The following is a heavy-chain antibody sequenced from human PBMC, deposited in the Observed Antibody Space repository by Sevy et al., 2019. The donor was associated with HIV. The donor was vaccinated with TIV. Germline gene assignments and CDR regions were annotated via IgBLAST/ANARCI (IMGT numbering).Heavy chain of an antibody. V-gene: IGHV3-49*04. Sequence: GGSLRLSCTGSGSAFSDYALSWVRQAPGKGLEGVGFIRNKEYNGTTEYAASVKGRFFISRDDSKSVAYLDTNSLKTADTGLYYCTRSVTTIYWGRGTLVTVSS. CDR1: GSAFSDYA. J-gene: IGHJ4*02. D-gene: IGHD4-4*01. CDR2: IRNKEYNGTT. CDR3: TRSVTTIY.